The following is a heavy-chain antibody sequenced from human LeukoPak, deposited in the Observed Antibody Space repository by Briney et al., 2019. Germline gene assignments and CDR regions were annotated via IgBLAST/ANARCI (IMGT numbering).Heavy chain of an antibody. J-gene: IGHJ4*02. D-gene: IGHD4-17*01. V-gene: IGHV3-21*01. CDR1: GFNFNTYT. CDR2: ISSDSSYI. Sequence: AGGSLRLSCAASGFNFNTYTMNWVRQAPGKGLEWVSSISSDSSYIYYADAVHGRFTVSRDNAKYSLYLQMNSLRAEDTAVYYCVRGSYGAYDYWGQGSLVTVSS. CDR3: VRGSYGAYDY.